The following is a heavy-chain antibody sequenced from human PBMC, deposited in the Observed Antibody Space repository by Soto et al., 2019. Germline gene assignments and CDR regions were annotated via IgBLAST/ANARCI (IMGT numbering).Heavy chain of an antibody. J-gene: IGHJ4*02. V-gene: IGHV4-59*01. Sequence: QVQLQESGPGLVKPSETLSLTCTVSGVSFSTYYWSWIRQAPGKGLEWVGYVYYSGSSNSNPSLKSRVTMSVDTSKNQLSLKLSSVTAADTAVYYCARDQGGPFDYWGQGTLVTVSS. CDR3: ARDQGGPFDY. D-gene: IGHD2-15*01. CDR2: VYYSGSS. CDR1: GVSFSTYY.